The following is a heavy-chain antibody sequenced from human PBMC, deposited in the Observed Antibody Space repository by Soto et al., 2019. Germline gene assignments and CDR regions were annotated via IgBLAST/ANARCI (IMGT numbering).Heavy chain of an antibody. Sequence: SVKVSCKASGGTFSSYTICWVRQAPGQGLEWMGRIIPLLGIANYAQKFQGRVTITADKSTSTAYMELSSLRSEDTAVYYCATLSRVEMATIADYYYGMDVWAQRTTVTVSS. V-gene: IGHV1-69*02. CDR2: IIPLLGIA. CDR1: GGTFSSYT. D-gene: IGHD5-12*01. J-gene: IGHJ6*02. CDR3: ATLSRVEMATIADYYYGMDV.